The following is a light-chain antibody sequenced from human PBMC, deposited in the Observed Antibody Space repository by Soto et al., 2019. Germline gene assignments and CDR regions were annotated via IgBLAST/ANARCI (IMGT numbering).Light chain of an antibody. CDR3: HQYSYWPRT. CDR1: QSINSN. J-gene: IGKJ1*01. Sequence: EIVMTQSPATLSVSPGERATLSCRASQSINSNLAWFHQKPGQAPKLLIYGASTRATGIPARFSGSGSGTDFTLTISSLQSEDFGIYYCHQYSYWPRTFGHGTKVEIK. V-gene: IGKV3-15*01. CDR2: GAS.